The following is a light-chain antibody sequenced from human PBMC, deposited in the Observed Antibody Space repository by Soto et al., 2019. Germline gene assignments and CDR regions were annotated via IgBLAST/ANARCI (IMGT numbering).Light chain of an antibody. V-gene: IGKV1-9*01. CDR2: AES. Sequence: DIQLTQSPSFLSASVGDRVTITCRASQGIAGSLAWYQQKSGKPPKLLIYAESTLQSGVPSRFSGSGSGTRGTLTISSLQPEDFATYYCQQVKSYPRTFGGGTKVEIK. J-gene: IGKJ4*01. CDR3: QQVKSYPRT. CDR1: QGIAGS.